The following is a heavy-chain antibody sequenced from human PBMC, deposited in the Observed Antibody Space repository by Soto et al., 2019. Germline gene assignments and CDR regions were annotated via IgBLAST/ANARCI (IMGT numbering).Heavy chain of an antibody. CDR3: ARDCCSSTSGLDS. J-gene: IGHJ4*02. CDR1: GYTFSNYG. Sequence: ASVKVSCKPSGYTFSNYGITWVRQAPGQGLEWMGWISTYSGDTNYARKFQGRVTLTTDTPTSTVYMELRSLRSDDSAVYYCARDCCSSTSGLDSWGQGTLVTVSS. V-gene: IGHV1-18*01. D-gene: IGHD2-2*01. CDR2: ISTYSGDT.